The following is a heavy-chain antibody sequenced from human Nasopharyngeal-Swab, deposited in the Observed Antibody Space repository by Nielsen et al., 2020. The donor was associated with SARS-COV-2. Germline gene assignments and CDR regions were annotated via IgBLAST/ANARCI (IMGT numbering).Heavy chain of an antibody. J-gene: IGHJ4*02. CDR3: AKASVDYSGSGSYSDY. V-gene: IGHV3-23*01. CDR1: GLPFSNYA. CDR2: ISGSGGST. D-gene: IGHD3-10*01. Sequence: GGSLCLSCAASGLPFSNYAMSWVRQAPGPGLEWVSAISGSGGSTYYADSVRGRFTLSRDNSKNTLYLQMNSLRVEDTAVYYCAKASVDYSGSGSYSDYWGQGTLVTVAS.